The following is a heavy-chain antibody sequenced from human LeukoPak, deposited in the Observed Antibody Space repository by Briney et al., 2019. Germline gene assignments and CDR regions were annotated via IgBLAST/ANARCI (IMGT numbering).Heavy chain of an antibody. J-gene: IGHJ4*02. D-gene: IGHD3-10*01. V-gene: IGHV4-4*02. CDR2: IYHSGST. Sequence: SETLSLTCAISGGSISSTNWWSWVRQPPGKGLEWIGEIYHSGSTNYNPSLKSRVTISVDTSKNQFSLKLSSVTAADTAVYYCARGGRITMVRGVSPHWCFHYWGQGTLVTVSS. CDR1: GGSISSTNW. CDR3: ARGGRITMVRGVSPHWCFHY.